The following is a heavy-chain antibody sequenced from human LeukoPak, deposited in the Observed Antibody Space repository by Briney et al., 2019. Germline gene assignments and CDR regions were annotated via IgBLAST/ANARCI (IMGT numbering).Heavy chain of an antibody. D-gene: IGHD2-15*01. CDR1: GGTFSSQT. CDR3: GRGWLAETMVVNPYNP. J-gene: IGHJ5*02. Sequence: ASVKVSCKAAGGTFSSQTINWVRQAPGQGLDWMGGIIPIFGTANYAQKFQGRVTITAVESTTTAYMEVRRMRYADMAVYYCGRGWLAETMVVNPYNPWGQGTLVTVSS. V-gene: IGHV1-69*13. CDR2: IIPIFGTA.